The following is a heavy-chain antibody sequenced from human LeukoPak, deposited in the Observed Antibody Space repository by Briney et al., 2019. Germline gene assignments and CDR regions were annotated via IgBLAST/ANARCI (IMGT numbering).Heavy chain of an antibody. CDR3: ARDSSGYYNY. J-gene: IGHJ4*02. CDR2: ISGGGGST. CDR1: GFTFTSYS. V-gene: IGHV3-23*01. D-gene: IGHD3-22*01. Sequence: PGGSLRLSCAASGFTFTSYSMNWVRQAPGKGLEWVSTISGGGGSTYYADSVKGRLTISRDNSKNTLYLQMNSLRAEDTAVYYCARDSSGYYNYWGQGTLVTVSS.